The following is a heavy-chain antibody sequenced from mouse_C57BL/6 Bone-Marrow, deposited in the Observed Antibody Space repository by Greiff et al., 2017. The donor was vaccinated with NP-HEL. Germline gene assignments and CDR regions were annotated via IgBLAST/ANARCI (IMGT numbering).Heavy chain of an antibody. CDR2: INSDGGST. V-gene: IGHV5-2*01. J-gene: IGHJ4*01. Sequence: EVKLMESGGGLVQPGESLKLSCESNEYEFPSHDMSWVRKTPEKRLELVAAINSDGGSTYYPDTMERRFIISRDNTKKTLYLKMSSLRSEDTALYYCASPITTVVATKGYYYAMDYWGQGTSVTVSS. D-gene: IGHD1-1*01. CDR3: ASPITTVVATKGYYYAMDY. CDR1: EYEFPSHD.